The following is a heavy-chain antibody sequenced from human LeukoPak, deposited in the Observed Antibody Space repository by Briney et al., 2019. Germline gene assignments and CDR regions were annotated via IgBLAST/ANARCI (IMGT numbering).Heavy chain of an antibody. D-gene: IGHD3-10*01. V-gene: IGHV3-7*01. CDR3: ARGEDYYGSGSYLYYYGMDV. J-gene: IGHJ6*02. CDR1: GFNFGMHW. Sequence: GGSLRLSCAASGFNFGMHWMTCVRQAPGKGLEWVANIKQDGSEKYYVDSVKGRFTISRDNAKNSLYLQMNSLRAEDTAVYYCARGEDYYGSGSYLYYYGMDVWGQGTTVTVSS. CDR2: IKQDGSEK.